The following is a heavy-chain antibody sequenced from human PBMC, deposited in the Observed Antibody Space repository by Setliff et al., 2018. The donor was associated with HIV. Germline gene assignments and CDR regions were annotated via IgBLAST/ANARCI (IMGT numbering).Heavy chain of an antibody. CDR1: GFTFSSYT. D-gene: IGHD2-21*01. V-gene: IGHV3-15*01. J-gene: IGHJ4*02. Sequence: GGSLRLSCAVSGFTFSSYTMNWVRQAPGKGLEWIGRIKSRTDGGTIDYGAPVKGRFTISRDDSRNTLFLRINSLKTDDTAVYYCTTGGANSCKIWGQGTLVTV. CDR3: TTGGANSCKI. CDR2: IKSRTDGGTI.